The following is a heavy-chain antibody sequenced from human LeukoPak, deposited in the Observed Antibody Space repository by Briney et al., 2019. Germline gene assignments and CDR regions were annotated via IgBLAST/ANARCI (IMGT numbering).Heavy chain of an antibody. CDR1: GYTFTTHG. D-gene: IGHD1-26*01. CDR2: ISAYNGNT. V-gene: IGHV1-18*01. CDR3: ARGVHTRAAFDI. J-gene: IGHJ3*02. Sequence: ASVEVSCKASGYTFTTHGISWVRQAPGQGLEWMGWISAYNGNTNYAQKVQARVTMTTDTSTSTAYMELRSLRPDDTAVYYCARGVHTRAAFDIWGQGTMVTVSS.